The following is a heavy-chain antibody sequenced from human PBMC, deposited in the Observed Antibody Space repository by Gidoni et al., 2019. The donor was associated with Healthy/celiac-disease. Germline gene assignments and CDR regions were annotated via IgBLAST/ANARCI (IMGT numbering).Heavy chain of an antibody. D-gene: IGHD3-3*01. Sequence: QVQLHESDPGLVKPSETLSLTCTLSGGSISSHYCSLIRQPAGKGLEWIGRIYTSGSTNYNPSLKSRVTMSVDTSKNQFSLKLSSVPAADTAVDYCAREPGGVYYDFWSGYPHYYFDYWGQGTLVTVSS. CDR2: IYTSGST. J-gene: IGHJ4*02. V-gene: IGHV4-4*07. CDR1: GGSISSHY. CDR3: AREPGGVYYDFWSGYPHYYFDY.